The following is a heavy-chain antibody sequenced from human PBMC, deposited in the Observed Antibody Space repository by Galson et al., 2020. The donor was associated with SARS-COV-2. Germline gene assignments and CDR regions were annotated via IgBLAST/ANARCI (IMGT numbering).Heavy chain of an antibody. Sequence: SETLYLTWTVSTDSKSNFLWTWIRQPPGKGLEWIGDIHYSGRSNYNPSLKSRVTMSLDTSMKHFSLKLRSVTVADTAVFYCARGAGMMSSGKYFDLWGRGTLVTVSS. J-gene: IGHJ2*01. CDR1: TDSKSNFL. CDR3: ARGAGMMSSGKYFDL. CDR2: IHYSGRS. V-gene: IGHV4-59*08. D-gene: IGHD1-26*01.